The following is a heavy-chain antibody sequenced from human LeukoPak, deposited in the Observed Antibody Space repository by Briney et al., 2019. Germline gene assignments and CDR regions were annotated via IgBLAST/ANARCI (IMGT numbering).Heavy chain of an antibody. CDR1: GGSFSGYY. Sequence: SATLSLTCAVYGGSFSGYYWSWIRQPPGKGLEWIGEINHSGSTNYNPSLKSRVTISVDTSKNQFSLKLSSVTAADTAVYYCARPSYCSSTSCYKGVYFQHWGQGTLVTVSS. J-gene: IGHJ1*01. CDR3: ARPSYCSSTSCYKGVYFQH. D-gene: IGHD2-2*02. V-gene: IGHV4-34*01. CDR2: INHSGST.